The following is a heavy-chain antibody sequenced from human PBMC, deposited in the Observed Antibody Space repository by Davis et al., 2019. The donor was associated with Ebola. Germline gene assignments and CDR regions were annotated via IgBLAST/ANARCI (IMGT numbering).Heavy chain of an antibody. CDR2: ISGSGGST. D-gene: IGHD2-15*01. V-gene: IGHV3-23*01. Sequence: GGSLTLSCAASGFTFSSYAMSWVRQAPGKGLEWVSAISGSGGSTYYADSVKGRFTVSRDNSKNTLYLHMNSLRAEDTAVYYCAKERLMGVVVVAATQGMDVWGQGTTVTVSS. CDR3: AKERLMGVVVVAATQGMDV. J-gene: IGHJ6*02. CDR1: GFTFSSYA.